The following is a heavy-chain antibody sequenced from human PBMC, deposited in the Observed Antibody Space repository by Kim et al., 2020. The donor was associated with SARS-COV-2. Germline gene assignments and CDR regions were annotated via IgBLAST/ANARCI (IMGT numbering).Heavy chain of an antibody. CDR2: ISYDGSNK. CDR3: ARDRLHSGSYWDY. CDR1: GFTFSSYA. D-gene: IGHD1-26*01. Sequence: GGSLRLSCAASGFTFSSYAMHWVRQAPGKGLEWVAVISYDGSNKYYADSVKGRFTISRDNSKNTLYLQMNSLRAEDTAVYYCARDRLHSGSYWDYWGQGTLVTVSS. J-gene: IGHJ4*02. V-gene: IGHV3-30-3*01.